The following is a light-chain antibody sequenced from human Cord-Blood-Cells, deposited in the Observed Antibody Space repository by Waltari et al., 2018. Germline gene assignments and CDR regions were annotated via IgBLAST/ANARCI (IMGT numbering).Light chain of an antibody. V-gene: IGLV1-40*01. Sequence: QSVLTQPPSVSGAPGQRVTISCTGSSSNIGAGYDVHWYQQLPGTAPKLLIYGNSNRPSGVPDGFSGSKSGTSASLAITGLQAEDEADYYCQSYDSSLNWVFGGGTKLTVL. CDR3: QSYDSSLNWV. CDR2: GNS. CDR1: SSNIGAGYD. J-gene: IGLJ3*02.